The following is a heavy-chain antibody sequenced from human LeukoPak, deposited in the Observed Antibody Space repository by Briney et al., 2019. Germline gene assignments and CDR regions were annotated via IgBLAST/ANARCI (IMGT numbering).Heavy chain of an antibody. D-gene: IGHD5-24*01. Sequence: GGSLRLSCAASGITFTSHAMSWVRQAPGKGLEWVSLISGSGGHTYYGDSVKGRFTISKDNSKSTLYLQMNSLRAEDTAVYYCAKGGVATMRDGYNYYYYYMEVWGRGTTVTVSS. CDR1: GITFTSHA. V-gene: IGHV3-23*01. CDR3: AKGGVATMRDGYNYYYYYMEV. CDR2: ISGSGGHT. J-gene: IGHJ6*03.